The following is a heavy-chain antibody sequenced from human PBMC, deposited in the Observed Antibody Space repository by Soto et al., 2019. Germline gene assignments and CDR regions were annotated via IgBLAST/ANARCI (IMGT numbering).Heavy chain of an antibody. CDR1: GGTVSSGSYY. D-gene: IGHD1-1*01. CDR2: IYYSGST. J-gene: IGHJ4*02. V-gene: IGHV4-61*01. CDR3: ARDGRDGDNPFDY. Sequence: SEALSLTCTVSGGTVSSGSYYWSWIRQPPGKGLEWIGYIYYSGSTNYNPSLKSRVTISVDTSKNQFSLKLSSVTAAETAVYYCARDGRDGDNPFDYWGQGSLVTFSS.